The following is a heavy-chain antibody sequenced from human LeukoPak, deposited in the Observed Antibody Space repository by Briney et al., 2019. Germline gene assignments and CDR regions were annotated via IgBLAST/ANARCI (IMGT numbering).Heavy chain of an antibody. CDR3: ASPYEYSSESVAFDI. CDR1: GFTFTNYN. Sequence: GGSLRLSCAASGFTFTNYNMNWVRQAPGKGLEWVSSINSNSNYKYYADSVKGRFTISRDNAKNSLYLQMNSLRAEDTAVYYCASPYEYSSESVAFDIWGLGTRVTVSS. CDR2: INSNSNYK. D-gene: IGHD6-19*01. V-gene: IGHV3-21*01. J-gene: IGHJ3*02.